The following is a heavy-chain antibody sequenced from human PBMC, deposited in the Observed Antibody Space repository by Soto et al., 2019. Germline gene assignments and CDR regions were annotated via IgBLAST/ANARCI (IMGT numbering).Heavy chain of an antibody. CDR1: GFSFSTYT. CDR2: ISGSGGSGSP. J-gene: IGHJ4*02. Sequence: EVQLLESGGGLVQPGASLRLSCAASGFSFSTYTMSWVRQAPGKGLEWVSVISGSGGSGSPSYADSVQGRFTISRDNPKNILYLQMNSLRVEDTAMYYCGKARCTTVNCYVPDYWGQGTLVTVSS. CDR3: GKARCTTVNCYVPDY. V-gene: IGHV3-23*01. D-gene: IGHD2-8*01.